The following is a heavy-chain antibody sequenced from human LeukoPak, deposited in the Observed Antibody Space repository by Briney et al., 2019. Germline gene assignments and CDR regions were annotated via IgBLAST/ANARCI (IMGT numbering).Heavy chain of an antibody. CDR3: AKSRYSGSYFDY. CDR1: GFTFSSFD. CDR2: IRSSGSST. J-gene: IGHJ4*02. Sequence: GGSLRLPCAASGFTFSSFDMSWVRQAPGKGLEWVSSIRSSGSSTYYADSVKGRVTVSRDNHKNTLFLQMNSLRAEDTAVYFCAKSRYSGSYFDYWGQGTLVTVYS. V-gene: IGHV3-23*01. D-gene: IGHD1-26*01.